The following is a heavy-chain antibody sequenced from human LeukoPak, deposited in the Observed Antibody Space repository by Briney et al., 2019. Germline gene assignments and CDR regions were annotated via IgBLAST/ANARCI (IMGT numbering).Heavy chain of an antibody. J-gene: IGHJ4*02. CDR1: GGTFSSYA. CDR3: AKSQSGSYNFDY. CDR2: IIPILGIA. Sequence: GSSVKVSCKASGGTFSSYAISWVRQAPGQGLEWMGRIIPILGIANYAQKLQGRVTMTTDTSTSTAYMELRSLRSDDTAVYYCAKSQSGSYNFDYWGQGTLVTVSS. D-gene: IGHD1-26*01. V-gene: IGHV1-69*04.